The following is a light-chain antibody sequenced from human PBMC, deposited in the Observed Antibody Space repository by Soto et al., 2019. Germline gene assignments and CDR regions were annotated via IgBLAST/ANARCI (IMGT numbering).Light chain of an antibody. Sequence: EIVMTQSPATLSVSPGEXATLSCRASQSVFSSLAWYQQKPGQAPRLLIYGAATRATGIPARFSGGGSGTEFTLTISSLQSEDFAVYYCQQYHQWPAFGRGTKV. CDR1: QSVFSS. V-gene: IGKV3-15*01. CDR3: QQYHQWPA. J-gene: IGKJ1*01. CDR2: GAA.